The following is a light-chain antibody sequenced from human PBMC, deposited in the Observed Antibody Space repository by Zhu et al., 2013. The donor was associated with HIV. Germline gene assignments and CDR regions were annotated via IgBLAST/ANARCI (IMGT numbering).Light chain of an antibody. J-gene: IGKJ1*01. CDR3: QRFGSSVTWT. V-gene: IGKV3-20*01. CDR2: GAF. Sequence: EIVLTQSPGTLSLSPGERATLSCRASQSVSSSYLAWYQQKPGQPPRLLIYGAFNRATGIADRFSGSGSGTDFTLTITGLEPEDLVDXXCQRFGSSVTWTFGQGTNLEIK. CDR1: QSVSSSY.